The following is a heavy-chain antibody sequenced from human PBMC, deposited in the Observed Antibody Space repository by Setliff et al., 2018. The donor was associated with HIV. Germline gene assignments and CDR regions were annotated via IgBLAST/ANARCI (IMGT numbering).Heavy chain of an antibody. Sequence: SVMVSCKASGGTFSSYAITWVRQAPGQGLEWMGGIIPIFGTANYAQKFQGRVTIIADKSTSTAHMELSSLRSEDTAVYYCATIPRPSYYYYYYMDVWGKGTTVTVSS. J-gene: IGHJ6*03. D-gene: IGHD6-6*01. CDR2: IIPIFGTA. V-gene: IGHV1-69*06. CDR3: ATIPRPSYYYYYYMDV. CDR1: GGTFSSYA.